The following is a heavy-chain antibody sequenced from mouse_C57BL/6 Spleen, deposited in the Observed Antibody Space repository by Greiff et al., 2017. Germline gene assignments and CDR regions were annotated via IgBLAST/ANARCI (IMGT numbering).Heavy chain of an antibody. CDR2: INPNNGGT. CDR3: ANYYGSSYGYFDY. CDR1: GYTFTDYY. V-gene: IGHV1-26*01. Sequence: VQLQQSGPELVKPGASVKISCKASGYTFTDYYMNWVKQSHGKSLEWIGDINPNNGGTSYNQKFKGKATLTVDKSSSTAYMELRSLTSEDSAVXYCANYYGSSYGYFDYWGQGTTLTVSS. J-gene: IGHJ2*01. D-gene: IGHD1-1*01.